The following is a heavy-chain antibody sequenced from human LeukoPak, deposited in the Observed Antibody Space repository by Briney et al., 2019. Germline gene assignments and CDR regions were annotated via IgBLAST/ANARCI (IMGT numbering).Heavy chain of an antibody. CDR2: IYTSGTT. J-gene: IGHJ3*02. Sequence: SETLSLTCSVSGGSISSYYWSWIRQPAGKGLKWIGRIYTSGTTNYNPSLKSRVTMSVDTSKNQFSLKLNSVTAADTAVYYCARDQTYYDTSGFSLYAFDIWGQGTMVTVSS. D-gene: IGHD3-22*01. V-gene: IGHV4-4*07. CDR3: ARDQTYYDTSGFSLYAFDI. CDR1: GGSISSYY.